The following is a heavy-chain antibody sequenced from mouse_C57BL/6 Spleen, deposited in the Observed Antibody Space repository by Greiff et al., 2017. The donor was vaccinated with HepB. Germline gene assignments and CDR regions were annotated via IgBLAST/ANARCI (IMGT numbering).Heavy chain of an antibody. CDR1: GFTFSDYG. D-gene: IGHD1-2*01. CDR2: ISSGSSTI. V-gene: IGHV5-17*01. J-gene: IGHJ2*02. Sequence: EVQLVESGGGLVKPGGSLKLSCAASGFTFSDYGMHWVRQAPEKGLEWVAYISSGSSTIYYADTVKGRFTISRDNAKNTLFLQMTSLRSEDTAMYYYAITTAYYFDYWGQGTSLTVSS. CDR3: AITTAYYFDY.